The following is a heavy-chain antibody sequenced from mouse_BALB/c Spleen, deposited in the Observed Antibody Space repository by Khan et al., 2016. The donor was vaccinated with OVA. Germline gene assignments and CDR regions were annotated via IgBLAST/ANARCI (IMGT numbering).Heavy chain of an antibody. CDR1: GFSITSDYA. CDR3: ARIYGGDVDC. CDR2: ISYSGNT. D-gene: IGHD1-1*01. V-gene: IGHV3-2*02. J-gene: IGHJ2*01. Sequence: EVQLQESGPGLVKPSQSLSLTCTVSGFSITSDYAWNWIRQFPGNKLEWMGFISYSGNTNYNPSLKSRISITRDTSKNQFVLQLNSVTTEDTATYDCARIYGGDVDCWGQGTTLTVSS.